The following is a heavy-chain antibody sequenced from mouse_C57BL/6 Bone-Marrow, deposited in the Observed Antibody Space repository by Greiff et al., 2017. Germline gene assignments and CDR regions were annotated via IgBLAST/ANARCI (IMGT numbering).Heavy chain of an antibody. CDR3: ARRRAYYGSSREYFDV. Sequence: QLKESGAELVKPGASVKISCKASGYAFSSYWMNWVKQRPGKGLEWIGQIYPGDGDTNYNGKFKGKATLTADKSSSTAYMQLSSLTSEDSAVYFGARRRAYYGSSREYFDVWGTGTTVTVSS. D-gene: IGHD1-1*01. CDR2: IYPGDGDT. J-gene: IGHJ1*03. CDR1: GYAFSSYW. V-gene: IGHV1-80*01.